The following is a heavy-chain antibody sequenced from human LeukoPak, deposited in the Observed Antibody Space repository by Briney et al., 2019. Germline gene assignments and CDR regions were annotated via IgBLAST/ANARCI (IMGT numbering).Heavy chain of an antibody. Sequence: GGSLRLSCAASGFTFSSYAMHWVRQAPGKGLEWVAVISYDGSNKYYADSVKGRFTISRDNSKNTLYLQMNSLRAEDTAVYYCAREVVSSPSYFDSWGQGTLVTVSS. J-gene: IGHJ4*02. CDR3: AREVVSSPSYFDS. D-gene: IGHD2-15*01. CDR2: ISYDGSNK. CDR1: GFTFSSYA. V-gene: IGHV3-30-3*01.